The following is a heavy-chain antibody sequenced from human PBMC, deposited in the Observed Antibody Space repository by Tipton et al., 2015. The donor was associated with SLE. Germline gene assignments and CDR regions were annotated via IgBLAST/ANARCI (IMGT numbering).Heavy chain of an antibody. Sequence: LRLSCAVYGGSFSGYYWSWIRQPPGKGLEWMGEINHSGSTNYNPSLKSRVTISVDTSKNQFSLKLSSVTAADTAVYYYARTQYTFGGVIAPFDYWGQGTLVTVSS. D-gene: IGHD3-16*02. J-gene: IGHJ4*02. V-gene: IGHV4-34*01. CDR3: ARTQYTFGGVIAPFDY. CDR2: INHSGST. CDR1: GGSFSGYY.